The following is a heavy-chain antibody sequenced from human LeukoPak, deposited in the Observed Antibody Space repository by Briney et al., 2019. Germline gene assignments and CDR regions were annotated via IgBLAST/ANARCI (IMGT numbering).Heavy chain of an antibody. CDR3: ARDATYYRRYGYFDS. CDR1: GFTFSTSA. V-gene: IGHV3-21*06. J-gene: IGHJ4*02. CDR2: INNVRSHI. D-gene: IGHD1-26*01. Sequence: GGSLRLSCAASGFTFSTSAMNWVRQAPGKGLEWVSSINNVRSHINHADSVRGRFTISRDNANNVLYLQMNSLRAEDTAVYYCARDATYYRRYGYFDSWGQGTLVTVSS.